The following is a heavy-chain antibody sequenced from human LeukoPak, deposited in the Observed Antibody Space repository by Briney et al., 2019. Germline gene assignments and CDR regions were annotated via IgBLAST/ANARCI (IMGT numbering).Heavy chain of an antibody. D-gene: IGHD3-10*01. CDR3: AKDISGYYYGSGSPDY. V-gene: IGHV3-9*02. J-gene: IGHJ4*02. Sequence: GGSLRLSCAASGFTSDDYAMHWVRQAPGKGLEWVSRISWNSGSIGYADSVKGRFTISRDNAKNSLYLQMNSLRAEDTALYYCAKDISGYYYGSGSPDYWGQGTLVTVSS. CDR1: GFTSDDYA. CDR2: ISWNSGSI.